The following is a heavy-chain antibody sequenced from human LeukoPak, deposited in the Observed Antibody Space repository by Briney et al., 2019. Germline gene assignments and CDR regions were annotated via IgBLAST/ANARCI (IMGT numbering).Heavy chain of an antibody. CDR1: RGSISSYY. D-gene: IGHD2-21*02. V-gene: IGHV4-59*01. CDR2: ISYTGST. CDR3: ARGGDRVHFADY. J-gene: IGHJ4*02. Sequence: SETLSLTCTVSRGSISSYYWSWIRQSPGKGLEWVGYISYTGSTNYNPSLKSRVIMSVDMSKDQFSLKLSSVTAADTAVYYCARGGDRVHFADYWGQGTPVTVSS.